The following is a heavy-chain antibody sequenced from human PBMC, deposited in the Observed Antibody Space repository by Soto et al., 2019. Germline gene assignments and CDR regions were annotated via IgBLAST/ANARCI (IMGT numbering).Heavy chain of an antibody. J-gene: IGHJ5*02. CDR3: ARGDNWRLDL. CDR1: GDSITSSAW. V-gene: IGHV4-4*02. CDR2: IHLGGTT. D-gene: IGHD1-20*01. Sequence: QVQLQESGPGLVKPSGTLSLTCAVSGDSITSSAWWSCVRQPPGKGLEWIGEIHLGGTTNYNPSLKSGVTISVDKSKSQFSLILNSVTAADTAIYYCARGDNWRLDLWGQGTLVTVSS.